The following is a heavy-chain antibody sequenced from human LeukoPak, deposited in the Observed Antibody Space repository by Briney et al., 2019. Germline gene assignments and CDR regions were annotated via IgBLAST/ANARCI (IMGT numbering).Heavy chain of an antibody. J-gene: IGHJ4*02. CDR1: GGSISSHY. Sequence: SETLSLTCTVSGGSISSHYWSWIRQPPGKGLEWIAYLLDSVNTKDNPSLNSRLTLSADTSKNQSSLRLSSVTAADTAVYYCATIKRGSIYGYFDFWGQGIKVTVSS. CDR3: ATIKRGSIYGYFDF. D-gene: IGHD5-18*01. CDR2: LLDSVNT. V-gene: IGHV4-59*11.